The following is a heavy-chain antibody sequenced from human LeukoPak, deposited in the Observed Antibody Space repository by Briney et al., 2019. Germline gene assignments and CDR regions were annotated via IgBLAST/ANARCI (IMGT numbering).Heavy chain of an antibody. CDR1: GFTFSSYA. CDR3: ANRLKAGVDY. V-gene: IGHV3-23*01. J-gene: IGHJ4*02. D-gene: IGHD6-19*01. Sequence: PGGSLRLSCAASGFTFSSYAMSWVRQAPGKGLEWVSAISGSGGSTYYADSVKGRFTISRDNSKNTRYLKMNNLRAEGTAVYYCANRLKAGVDYWGQGTLVTVSS. CDR2: ISGSGGST.